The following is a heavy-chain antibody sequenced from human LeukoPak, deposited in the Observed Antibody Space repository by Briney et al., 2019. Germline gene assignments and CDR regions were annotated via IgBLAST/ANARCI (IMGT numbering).Heavy chain of an antibody. CDR2: IKQDGSEK. CDR1: GFSFSTYW. Sequence: GGSLRLSCAASGFSFSTYWMSWVRQAPGEGLEWVANIKQDGSEKYYVDSVKGRFTISRDNAKNSLYLQMNSLRAEDTAIYYCARAGNWNDAGYFDYWGQGTLVTVSS. J-gene: IGHJ4*02. D-gene: IGHD1-20*01. V-gene: IGHV3-7*01. CDR3: ARAGNWNDAGYFDY.